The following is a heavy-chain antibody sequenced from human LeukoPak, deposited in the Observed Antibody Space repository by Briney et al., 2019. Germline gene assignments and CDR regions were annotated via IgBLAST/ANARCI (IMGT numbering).Heavy chain of an antibody. CDR2: ISAYNGNT. CDR1: GYTFTSYG. Sequence: GASVKVSCKASGYTFTSYGISWVRQAPGQGLEWMGWISAYNGNTNYAQKLQGRVTMTTDISTSTAYMELRSLRSDDTAVYYCARAPLTGTTIGWFDPWGQGTLVTVSS. D-gene: IGHD1-7*01. V-gene: IGHV1-18*01. J-gene: IGHJ5*02. CDR3: ARAPLTGTTIGWFDP.